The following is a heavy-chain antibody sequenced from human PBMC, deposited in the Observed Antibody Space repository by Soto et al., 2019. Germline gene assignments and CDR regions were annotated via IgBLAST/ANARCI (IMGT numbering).Heavy chain of an antibody. CDR3: AVRDGYNKRRGMDV. CDR2: IIPIFGTA. CDR1: GGTFSSYA. D-gene: IGHD5-12*01. J-gene: IGHJ6*02. V-gene: IGHV1-69*13. Sequence: SVKVSCKASGGTFSSYAISWVRQAPGQGLEWMGGIIPIFGTANYAQKFQGRVTITADESTSTAYMELSSLRSEDTAVYYCAVRDGYNKRRGMDVWGQGNTVSVSS.